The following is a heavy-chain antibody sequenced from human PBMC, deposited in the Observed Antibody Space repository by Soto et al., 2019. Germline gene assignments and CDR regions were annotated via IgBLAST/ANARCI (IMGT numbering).Heavy chain of an antibody. CDR2: ISSSSSYI. D-gene: IGHD3-10*01. CDR3: ARDFRVLWFGELLRQNDY. J-gene: IGHJ4*02. CDR1: GFTFSSYS. Sequence: EVQLVESGGGLVKPGGSLRLSCAASGFTFSSYSMNWVRQAPGKGLEWVSSISSSSSYIYYADSVKGRFTISRDNAKSSLYLQMNSLRAEDTAVYYCARDFRVLWFGELLRQNDYWGQGTLVTVSS. V-gene: IGHV3-21*01.